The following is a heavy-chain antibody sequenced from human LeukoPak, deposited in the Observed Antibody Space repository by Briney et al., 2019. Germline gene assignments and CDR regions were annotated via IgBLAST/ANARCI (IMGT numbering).Heavy chain of an antibody. V-gene: IGHV4-39*01. D-gene: IGHD5-24*01. CDR1: GGSISSSSYY. CDR2: IYYSGST. Sequence: SETLSLTCTVSGGSISSSSYYWGWIRQPPGKGLEWTGSIYYSGSTYYNPSLKSRVTISVDTSKNQFSLKMSSVTAVDTAVYYCARHERDVYNHAGADYWGQGTLVTVSS. J-gene: IGHJ4*02. CDR3: ARHERDVYNHAGADY.